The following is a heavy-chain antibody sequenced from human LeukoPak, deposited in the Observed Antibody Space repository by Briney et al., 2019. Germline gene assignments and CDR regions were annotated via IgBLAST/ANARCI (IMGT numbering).Heavy chain of an antibody. CDR3: ARVWNRIQLWLLGY. V-gene: IGHV1-8*01. D-gene: IGHD5-18*01. CDR1: GYTFTSYD. J-gene: IGHJ4*02. CDR2: MNPNSGNT. Sequence: GASVKVSCKASGYTFTSYDINWVRQATGQGLEWMGWMNPNSGNTGYAQKFQGRVTMTRNTSISTAYMELSNLRSEDTAVYYCARVWNRIQLWLLGYWGQGTLVTVSS.